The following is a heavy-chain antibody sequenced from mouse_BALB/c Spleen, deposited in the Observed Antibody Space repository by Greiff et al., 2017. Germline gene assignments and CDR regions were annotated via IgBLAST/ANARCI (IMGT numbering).Heavy chain of an antibody. Sequence: EVMLVESGPGLVKPSQTVSLTCTVTGISITTGNYRWSWIRQFPGNKLEWIGYIYYSGTITYNPSLTSRTTITRDTSKNQFFLEMNSLTAEDTATYYCARENGYYAMDYWGQGTSVTVSS. CDR2: IYYSGTI. CDR1: GISITTGNYR. V-gene: IGHV3-5*02. J-gene: IGHJ4*01. CDR3: ARENGYYAMDY.